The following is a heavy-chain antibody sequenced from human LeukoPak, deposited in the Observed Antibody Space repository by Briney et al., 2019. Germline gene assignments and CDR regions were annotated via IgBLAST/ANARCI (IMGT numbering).Heavy chain of an antibody. CDR3: ARVANAVNDI. V-gene: IGHV3-7*05. J-gene: IGHJ3*02. CDR2: IKQDGSER. Sequence: GGSLRLSCAASGFTFRTYWMTWVRQAPGKGLEWVANIKQDGSERYYVDSVKGRFTISRDNANNSMSLQMNSLRGEDTAVYYCARVANAVNDIWGQGTMVTVSS. CDR1: GFTFRTYW. D-gene: IGHD4-17*01.